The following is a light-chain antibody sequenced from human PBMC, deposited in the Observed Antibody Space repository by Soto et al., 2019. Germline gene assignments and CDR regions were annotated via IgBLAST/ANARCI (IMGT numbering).Light chain of an antibody. CDR3: QQYISRST. CDR1: QSISNW. V-gene: IGKV1-5*01. J-gene: IGKJ1*01. CDR2: DDS. Sequence: DIQMTQSPSTLPASVGDRVTITCRASQSISNWLAWYQQKPGKDPNLLIYDDSSLQSGVPSRFSGSGFGTEFTLTISSLQPGDFATYYCQQYISRSTFGQGTKVDIK.